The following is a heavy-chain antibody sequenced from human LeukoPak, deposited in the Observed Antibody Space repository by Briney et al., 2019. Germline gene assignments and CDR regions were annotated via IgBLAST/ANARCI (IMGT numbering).Heavy chain of an antibody. CDR3: ITPLSYSAQ. D-gene: IGHD2-21*01. Sequence: GGSLRLSCAASGFTFSNAYMNWVRQAPGKGLEWVGRIKPKTDGKTTEYAAPVKDRFSISRDDSKSMMYLQMNSLKTEDTAVYYCITPLSYSAQGGQGTLVTVSS. V-gene: IGHV3-15*07. CDR1: GFTFSNAY. J-gene: IGHJ4*02. CDR2: IKPKTDGKTT.